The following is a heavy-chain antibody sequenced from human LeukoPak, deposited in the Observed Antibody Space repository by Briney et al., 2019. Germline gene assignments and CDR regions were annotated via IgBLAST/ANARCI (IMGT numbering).Heavy chain of an antibody. J-gene: IGHJ4*01. CDR3: ARDWKADF. Sequence: GGSLRLSCAPSGFTFSTYAMTWVRQAPGKGLEWVSAIDIYSTKTNYADSVKGRFTISRDNSKNTLYLQMNSLRGEDTAIYYCARDWKADFWGHGTLVTVSS. D-gene: IGHD1-1*01. V-gene: IGHV3-23*05. CDR1: GFTFSTYA. CDR2: IDIYSTKT.